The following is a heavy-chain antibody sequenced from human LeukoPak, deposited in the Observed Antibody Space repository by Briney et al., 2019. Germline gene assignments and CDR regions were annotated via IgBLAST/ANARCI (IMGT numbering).Heavy chain of an antibody. V-gene: IGHV4-59*01. CDR3: ARGVVVVAAMLDN. CDR2: IYYSGST. Sequence: SETLSLTCTVSGGSISGYYWSWIRQPPGKALEWIGYIYYSGSTNSNPSLKSRVTISLDTSKNHFSLRLNSVTAADTAVYYCARGVVVVAAMLDNWGQGTLVTVSS. J-gene: IGHJ4*02. CDR1: GGSISGYY. D-gene: IGHD2-15*01.